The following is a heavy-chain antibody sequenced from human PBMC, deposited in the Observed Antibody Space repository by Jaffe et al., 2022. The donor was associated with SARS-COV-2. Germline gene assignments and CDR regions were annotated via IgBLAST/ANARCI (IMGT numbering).Heavy chain of an antibody. V-gene: IGHV3-23*01. J-gene: IGHJ4*02. D-gene: IGHD1-26*01. CDR2: ISGSGGTT. Sequence: EVQLLESGGGLVQPGGSLRLSCAASGFTFSSYAMSWVRQAPGKGLEWVSGISGSGGTTNYADSVKGRFTVSRDNSKKTLSLQMKSLRAEDTAVYYCAKDKVGATFFDLWGQGTLVIVSS. CDR3: AKDKVGATFFDL. CDR1: GFTFSSYA.